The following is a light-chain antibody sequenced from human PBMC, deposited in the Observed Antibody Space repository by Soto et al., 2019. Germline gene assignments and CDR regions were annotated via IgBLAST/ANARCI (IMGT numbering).Light chain of an antibody. CDR2: GAS. J-gene: IGKJ5*01. V-gene: IGKV3-15*01. CDR1: QSMGSN. Sequence: TQAAGSRCVSPGEGATLSCRASQSMGSNVAWYQQKPGQAPRLLIYGASTRATGIPARFSGSGSGTEFTLTISSLQSEDFAVYFCQQYNNWPPITFGQGTRLEIK. CDR3: QQYNNWPPIT.